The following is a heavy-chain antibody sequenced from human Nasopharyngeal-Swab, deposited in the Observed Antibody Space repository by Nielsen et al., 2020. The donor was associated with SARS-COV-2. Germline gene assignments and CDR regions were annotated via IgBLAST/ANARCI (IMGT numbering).Heavy chain of an antibody. CDR2: ISTTTATI. CDR1: GLCFSNYE. V-gene: IGHV3-48*03. J-gene: IGHJ3*02. CDR3: AREVPYSGHDDAFEI. Sequence: GGSLRLSCAASGLCFSNYEMNWVRQAPGKGLEWISYISTTTATIYYADSVKGRFTISRDNAKNSLYLQMNSLRAEDTAVYYCAREVPYSGHDDAFEIWGQGTMVTVSA. D-gene: IGHD5-12*01.